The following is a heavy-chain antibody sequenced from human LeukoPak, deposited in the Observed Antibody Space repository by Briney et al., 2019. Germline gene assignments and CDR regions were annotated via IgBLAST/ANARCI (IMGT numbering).Heavy chain of an antibody. CDR3: AKEGAAPGPDFDY. J-gene: IGHJ4*02. V-gene: IGHV4-4*07. CDR1: GGSISSYY. D-gene: IGHD6-13*01. Sequence: SETLSLTCTVSGGSISSYYLSWIRQPAGRGLEWIGRIYNSGITNYNPSLKSRVTMSVDTSKSQFSLKLSSVTAADTAVYYCAKEGAAPGPDFDYWGQGILVTVSS. CDR2: IYNSGIT.